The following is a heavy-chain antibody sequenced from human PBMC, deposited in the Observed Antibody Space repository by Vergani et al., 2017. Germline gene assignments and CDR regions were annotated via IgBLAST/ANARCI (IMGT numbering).Heavy chain of an antibody. CDR1: GFSLNTRGVS. D-gene: IGHD2-21*01. Sequence: QITLKESGPTLVKPTQTLTLTCTFSGFSLNTRGVSVAWIRQPPGKALDWLALIYWNDDQHYSPSLNNRVTITKDTSKNQVVLTMTNMAYVDTGTYYCVYRKAYCGTTGCFYPFYYYYYMDVWGKGTTVTVSS. V-gene: IGHV2-5*04. CDR2: IYWNDDQ. CDR3: VYRKAYCGTTGCFYPFYYYYYMDV. J-gene: IGHJ6*03.